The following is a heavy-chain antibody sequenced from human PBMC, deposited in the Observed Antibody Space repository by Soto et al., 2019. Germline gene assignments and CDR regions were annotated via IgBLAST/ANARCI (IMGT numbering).Heavy chain of an antibody. V-gene: IGHV3-21*01. CDR2: ISSSSSYI. Sequence: EVQLVESGGGLVKPGGSLRLSCAASGFTFSSYSMNWVRQAPGKGLEWVSSISSSSSYIYYADSVKGRFTISRDNAKNSLYLQMNSLRAEDTAVYYCARVFITIFGVAMNGWFDPWGQGTLVTVSS. D-gene: IGHD3-3*01. J-gene: IGHJ5*02. CDR3: ARVFITIFGVAMNGWFDP. CDR1: GFTFSSYS.